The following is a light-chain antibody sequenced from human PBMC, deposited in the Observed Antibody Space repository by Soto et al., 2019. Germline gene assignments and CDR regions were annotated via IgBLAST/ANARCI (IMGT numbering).Light chain of an antibody. V-gene: IGKV3-11*01. J-gene: IGKJ4*01. CDR2: RAS. Sequence: EIVLTQSPATLSLSPGERATLSCRASQSVTGSVAWYQQKPGQSPRLLIYRASDRASGIPARFTGSRSGTEFTLSTSSLEPEDFAVYFCQQRATWPPTFGGGTKVEIK. CDR3: QQRATWPPT. CDR1: QSVTGS.